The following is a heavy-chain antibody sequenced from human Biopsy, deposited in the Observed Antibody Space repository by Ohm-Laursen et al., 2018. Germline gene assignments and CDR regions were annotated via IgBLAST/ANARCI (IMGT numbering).Heavy chain of an antibody. CDR1: GFRFDNTG. V-gene: IGHV3-9*01. Sequence: SLRLSCAASGFRFDNTGMHWVRQGPGKGLEWVAGISWSSDSITYAKSVTGRFTISRDNGENSLYLQMNSLRPEDTALYYCTKNTQWEGSGYLDAFHIWGHGAMVTISS. CDR2: ISWSSDSI. D-gene: IGHD3-22*01. CDR3: TKNTQWEGSGYLDAFHI. J-gene: IGHJ3*02.